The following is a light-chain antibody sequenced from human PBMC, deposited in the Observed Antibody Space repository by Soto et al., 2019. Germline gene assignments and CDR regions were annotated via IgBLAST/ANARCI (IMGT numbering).Light chain of an antibody. CDR3: QQYGSSPWT. V-gene: IGKV3-20*01. CDR2: GTT. CDR1: QSVVSSY. Sequence: EIVWTQSPGTLSLSPGERATLPCRSSQSVVSSYLAWYQKKPGPPPRLHTDGTTGRATGIPDRFSGSGSGSDFTLTSSGLEPEDLAVYYCQQYGSSPWTFGQGTKVDIK. J-gene: IGKJ1*01.